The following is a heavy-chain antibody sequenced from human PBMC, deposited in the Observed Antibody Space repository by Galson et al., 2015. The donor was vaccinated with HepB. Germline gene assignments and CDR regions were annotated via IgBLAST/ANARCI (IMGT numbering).Heavy chain of an antibody. CDR3: ARDGSGRGVDY. CDR1: GFTFSSYA. V-gene: IGHV3-30-3*01. J-gene: IGHJ4*02. CDR2: ISYDGSNK. D-gene: IGHD3-10*01. Sequence: SLRLSCAASGFTFSSYAMHWVRQAPGKGLEWVAVISYDGSNKYYADSVKGRFTISRDNSKNTLYLQMNSLRAEDTAVYYCARDGSGRGVDYWGQGTLVTVSS.